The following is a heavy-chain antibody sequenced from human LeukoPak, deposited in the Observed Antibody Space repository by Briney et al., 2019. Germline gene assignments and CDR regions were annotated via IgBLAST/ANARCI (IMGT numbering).Heavy chain of an antibody. CDR3: ARHYYYYYYYMDV. V-gene: IGHV4-59*08. CDR1: GGSISSYY. CDR2: IYYSGST. J-gene: IGHJ6*03. Sequence: SETLSLTCTASGGSISSYYWSWIRQPPGKGLEWIGYIYYSGSTNYNPSLKSRVTISVDTSKNQFSLKLSSVTAADTAVYYCARHYYYYYYYMDVWGKGTTVTISS.